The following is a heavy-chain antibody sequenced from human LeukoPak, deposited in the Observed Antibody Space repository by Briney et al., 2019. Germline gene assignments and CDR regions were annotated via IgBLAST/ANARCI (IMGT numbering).Heavy chain of an antibody. CDR3: ARDPFPSQRGIRKYYFDY. CDR2: ISSNGGST. J-gene: IGHJ4*02. D-gene: IGHD2-21*01. Sequence: GGSLRLSCAASGFTFSSYAMHWVRQAPGKGLEYVSAISSNGGSTYYANSVKGRFTISRDNSKNTLYLQMGSLRAEDMAVYYCARDPFPSQRGIRKYYFDYRGQGTLVTVSS. V-gene: IGHV3-64*01. CDR1: GFTFSSYA.